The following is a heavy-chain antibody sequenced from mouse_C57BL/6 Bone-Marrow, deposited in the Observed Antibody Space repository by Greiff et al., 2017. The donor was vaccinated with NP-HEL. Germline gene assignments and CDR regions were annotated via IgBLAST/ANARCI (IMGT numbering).Heavy chain of an antibody. D-gene: IGHD1-1*01. CDR2: INPNNGGT. Sequence: VQLQQSGPELVKPGASVMIPCKASGYTFTDYNMDWVKQSHGKSLEWIGDINPNNGGTIYNQKFKGKATLTVDKSSSTAYMELRSLTSEDTAVYYCARSLITTVVATKVWYFDVWGTGTTVTVSS. J-gene: IGHJ1*03. CDR1: GYTFTDYN. V-gene: IGHV1-18*01. CDR3: ARSLITTVVATKVWYFDV.